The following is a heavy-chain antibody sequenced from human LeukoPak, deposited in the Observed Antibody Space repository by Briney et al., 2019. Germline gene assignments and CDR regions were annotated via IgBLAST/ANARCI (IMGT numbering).Heavy chain of an antibody. V-gene: IGHV3-30*03. D-gene: IGHD5-12*01. Sequence: GRSLRLSCAASGFTFSSYGMHWVRQAPGKGLEWVAVISYDGSNKYYADSVKGRFTISRDNSKNTLYLQMNSLRAEDTAVYYCATTRSVVATYFDYWGQGTLVTVSS. CDR3: ATTRSVVATYFDY. CDR1: GFTFSSYG. CDR2: ISYDGSNK. J-gene: IGHJ4*02.